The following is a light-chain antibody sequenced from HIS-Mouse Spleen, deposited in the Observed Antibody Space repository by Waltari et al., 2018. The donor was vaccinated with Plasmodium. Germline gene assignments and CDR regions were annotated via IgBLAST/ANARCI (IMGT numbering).Light chain of an antibody. CDR2: EGS. CDR3: CSYAGSSTYV. J-gene: IGLJ1*01. CDR1: SSDVRSYNL. V-gene: IGLV2-23*01. Sequence: QSALTQPASVSGSPGQSLTISCTGTSSDVRSYNLVSWYQQHPGKAPKLMIYEGSKRPSGVSNRFSGSKSGNTASLTISGLQAEDEADYYCCSYAGSSTYVFGTGTKVTVL.